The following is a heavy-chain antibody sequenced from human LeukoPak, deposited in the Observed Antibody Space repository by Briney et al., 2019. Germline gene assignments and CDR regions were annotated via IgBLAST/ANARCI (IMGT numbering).Heavy chain of an antibody. J-gene: IGHJ6*03. CDR1: GGSISSGSYY. D-gene: IGHD7-27*01. Sequence: SETLSLTCTVSGGSISSGSYYWSWIRQPAGKGLEWIGRIYTSGSTNYNPSLKSRVTISVDTSKNQFSLKLSSVTAADTAVYYCARVAGDGYYYYYYMDVWGKGTTVTVSS. CDR3: ARVAGDGYYYYYYMDV. CDR2: IYTSGST. V-gene: IGHV4-61*02.